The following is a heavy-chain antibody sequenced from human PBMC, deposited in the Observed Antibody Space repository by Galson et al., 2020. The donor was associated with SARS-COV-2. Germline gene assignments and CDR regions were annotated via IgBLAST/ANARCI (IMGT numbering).Heavy chain of an antibody. J-gene: IGHJ3*02. CDR1: GTSISSGSYS. CDR2: ISHSGGT. Sequence: SETLSLTCAVSGTSISSGSYSWNWIRQPPGKGLEWIGYISHSGGTYYNPSLKSRVTISGDRSKNQFSLRLSSVTAAETAVYYCARLHYGEYAPEAFDIWGQGTRVTVAS. CDR3: ARLHYGEYAPEAFDI. V-gene: IGHV4-30-2*01. D-gene: IGHD4-17*01.